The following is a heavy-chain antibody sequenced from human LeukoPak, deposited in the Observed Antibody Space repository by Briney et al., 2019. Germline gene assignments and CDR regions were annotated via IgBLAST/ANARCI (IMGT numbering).Heavy chain of an antibody. Sequence: ASVKVSCKASGYTFTSYDINWVRQATGQGLEWMGWMNPNSGNTGYAQKFQGRVTMTRNTSISTAYMELSSLRSEDTAVYYCARPPTLRNDAFDIWGQGTMVTVSS. D-gene: IGHD3-16*01. CDR2: MNPNSGNT. V-gene: IGHV1-8*01. CDR3: ARPPTLRNDAFDI. J-gene: IGHJ3*02. CDR1: GYTFTSYD.